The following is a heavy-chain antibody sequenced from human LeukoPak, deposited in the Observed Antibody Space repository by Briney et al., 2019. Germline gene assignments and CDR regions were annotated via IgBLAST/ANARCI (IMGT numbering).Heavy chain of an antibody. D-gene: IGHD3-22*01. CDR3: ARSEMYYYDSSGYYPKYFQH. J-gene: IGHJ1*01. V-gene: IGHV4-59*01. Sequence: KPSETLSLTCTVSGGSISSYYWSWIRQPPGKGLEWIGYIYYSGSTNYSPSLKSRVTISVDTSKNQFSLKLSSVTAADTAVYYCARSEMYYYDSSGYYPKYFQHWGQGTLVTVSS. CDR1: GGSISSYY. CDR2: IYYSGST.